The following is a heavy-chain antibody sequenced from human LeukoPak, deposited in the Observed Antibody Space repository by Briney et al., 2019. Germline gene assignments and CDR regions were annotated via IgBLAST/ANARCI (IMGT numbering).Heavy chain of an antibody. CDR2: INPNSGGT. J-gene: IGHJ6*03. CDR1: GYTFTGYY. Sequence: GSVKVSCKASGYTFTGYYMHWVRQAPGQGLEWMGWINPNSGGTNYAQKFQGRVTMTRDTSISTAYMELSRLRSDDTAVYYCARGYCSGGSCYWAGNYYYYMDVWGKGTTVTISS. V-gene: IGHV1-2*02. D-gene: IGHD2-15*01. CDR3: ARGYCSGGSCYWAGNYYYYMDV.